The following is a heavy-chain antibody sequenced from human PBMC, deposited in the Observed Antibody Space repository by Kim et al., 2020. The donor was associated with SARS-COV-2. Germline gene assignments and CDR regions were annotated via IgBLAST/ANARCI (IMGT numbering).Heavy chain of an antibody. J-gene: IGHJ4*02. CDR1: GYNFPTHW. Sequence: GESLQISCEASGYNFPTHWVGWVRQMPGQGLEWMGIIYPGDSDVRYGPPFEGQVTISADRSNNTAFLQWNSLKVSDIAMYYCARVSVIRGGLYYFDFWGPGTLVTVSS. CDR2: IYPGDSDV. D-gene: IGHD2-21*01. V-gene: IGHV5-51*01. CDR3: ARVSVIRGGLYYFDF.